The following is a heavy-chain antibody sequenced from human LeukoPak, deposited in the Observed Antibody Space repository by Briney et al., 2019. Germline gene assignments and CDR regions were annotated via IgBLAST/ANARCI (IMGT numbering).Heavy chain of an antibody. CDR1: GGSFSGYY. J-gene: IGHJ4*02. CDR2: INHSGST. CDR3: ARGPTGATRFDY. V-gene: IGHV4-34*01. Sequence: PSETLSLTCAVYGGSFSGYYWSWIRQPPGNGLEWIGEINHSGSTNYKPSLKSRVTISVDTSKNQFSLKLSSVTAADTGVYYCARGPTGATRFDYWGQGTLVTVSS. D-gene: IGHD1-26*01.